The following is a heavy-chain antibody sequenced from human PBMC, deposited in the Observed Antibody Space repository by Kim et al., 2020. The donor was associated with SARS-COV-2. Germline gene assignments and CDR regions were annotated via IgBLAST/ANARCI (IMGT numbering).Heavy chain of an antibody. CDR2: AYFTGTT. CDR1: GDSVSNINYY. V-gene: IGHV4-39*02. Sequence: SETLSLTCTVSGDSVSNINYYWGWIRQSPGKGLEWIGTAYFTGTTYYNPSLKSRVSISIDTSKNHFSLTLTSVTAADSATYYCARVEPSYDSWGPGTLVTVSS. J-gene: IGHJ4*02. CDR3: ARVEPSYDS.